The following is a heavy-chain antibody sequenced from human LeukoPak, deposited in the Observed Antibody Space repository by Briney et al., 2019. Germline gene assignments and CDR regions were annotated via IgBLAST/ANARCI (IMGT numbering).Heavy chain of an antibody. V-gene: IGHV3-23*01. J-gene: IGHJ3*02. D-gene: IGHD2-15*01. CDR1: GFTFSSYG. CDR2: ISGSGGST. Sequence: GGALRLSCAASGFTFSSYGMSWVRQAPGKGLEWVSAISGSGGSTYYADSVKGRFTISRDNSKNTLYLQMNSLRAEDTAVYYCAKDEGYCSGGSCYLGAFDIWGQGTMVTVSS. CDR3: AKDEGYCSGGSCYLGAFDI.